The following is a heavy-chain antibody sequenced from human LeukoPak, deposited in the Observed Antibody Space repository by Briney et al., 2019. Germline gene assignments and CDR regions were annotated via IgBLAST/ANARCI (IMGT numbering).Heavy chain of an antibody. CDR1: GYTFTGYY. CDR3: ARDPNKAVADLHGMDV. V-gene: IGHV1-69*13. J-gene: IGHJ6*02. CDR2: IIPIFGTA. Sequence: SVKVSCKASGYTFTGYYMHWVRQAPGQGLEWMGGIIPIFGTANYAQKFQGRVTITADESTSTAYMELSSLRSEDTAVYYCARDPNKAVADLHGMDVWGQGTTVTVSS. D-gene: IGHD6-19*01.